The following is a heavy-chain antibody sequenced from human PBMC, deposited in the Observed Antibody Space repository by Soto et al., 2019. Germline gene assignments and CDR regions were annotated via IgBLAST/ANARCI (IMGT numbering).Heavy chain of an antibody. J-gene: IGHJ4*02. Sequence: EVQLVESGGGLVQPGGSLRLSCAASGFTFSSYNMNWVRQAPGKGLEWVSYISSSSSTIYHADSVKGRFTISRDNAKNSLYLQMSSLRDEATAVYYCGRPRGYSYVLTDFWGQGTLVTVSS. D-gene: IGHD5-18*01. CDR2: ISSSSSTI. CDR1: GFTFSSYN. CDR3: GRPRGYSYVLTDF. V-gene: IGHV3-48*02.